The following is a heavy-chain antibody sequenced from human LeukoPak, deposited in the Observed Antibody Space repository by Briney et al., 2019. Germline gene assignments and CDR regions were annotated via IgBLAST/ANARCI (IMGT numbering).Heavy chain of an antibody. Sequence: ASVKVSCKASGGTFSSYAISWVRQAPGQGLEWMGWINTNTGNPTYAQGFTGRFVFSLDTSVSTAYLQISSLKAEDTAVYYCARGIRGVTDYYFDYWGQGTLVTVSS. J-gene: IGHJ4*02. CDR1: GGTFSSYA. V-gene: IGHV7-4-1*02. CDR2: INTNTGNP. D-gene: IGHD3-10*01. CDR3: ARGIRGVTDYYFDY.